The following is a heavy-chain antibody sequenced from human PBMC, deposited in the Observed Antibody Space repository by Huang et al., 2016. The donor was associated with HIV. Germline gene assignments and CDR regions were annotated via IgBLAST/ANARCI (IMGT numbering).Heavy chain of an antibody. J-gene: IGHJ4*02. CDR2: IIPIFGTT. Sequence: QVQLVQSGAEVKKPGSSVKLSCQSSGGGSSSYAISWVRQARGQGLEWMGRIIPIFGTTDYAPRFQVRVTITADESTNTAYIELSSLEYDDTALYYCARSGPRWGLATIWTLVYWGQGTLVTVSS. CDR1: GGGSSSYA. V-gene: IGHV1-69*13. CDR3: ARSGPRWGLATIWTLVY. D-gene: IGHD5-12*01.